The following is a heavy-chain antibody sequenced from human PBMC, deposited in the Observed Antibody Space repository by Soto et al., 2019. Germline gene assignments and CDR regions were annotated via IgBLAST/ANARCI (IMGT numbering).Heavy chain of an antibody. CDR2: ISYDGSIK. Sequence: QVQVVESGGGVVQPGTSLRLSCVASGFIFSSYTMHWVRQAPGKGLEWVALISYDGSIKYYADSVQGRFTISRDNSKNMLYLQMNSLRGEDSAVYSCARSVGNISPATRYFEYWGQGTPVTVSS. CDR3: ARSVGNISPATRYFEY. D-gene: IGHD7-27*01. CDR1: GFIFSSYT. J-gene: IGHJ4*02. V-gene: IGHV3-30-3*01.